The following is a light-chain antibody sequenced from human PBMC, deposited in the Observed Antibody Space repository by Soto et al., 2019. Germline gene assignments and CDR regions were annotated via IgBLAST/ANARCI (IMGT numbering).Light chain of an antibody. CDR2: AAS. V-gene: IGKV1-12*01. Sequence: DIPMTQSPSSVSASVGDRVTITCRTSQDISSWLAWYQQEPGKAPKLLIYAASSLQSGVPSRFSGSGSGTDFTLTVSSLQPEDFATYYCQAANSFPLNFGGGTKVEIK. CDR3: QAANSFPLN. J-gene: IGKJ4*01. CDR1: QDISSW.